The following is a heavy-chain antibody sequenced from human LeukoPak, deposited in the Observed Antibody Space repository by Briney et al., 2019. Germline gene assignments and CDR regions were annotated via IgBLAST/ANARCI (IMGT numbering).Heavy chain of an antibody. D-gene: IGHD6-19*01. Sequence: SVKVPCKASGYTFTSYGISWVRQAPGQGLEWMGRIIPILGIANYAQKFQGRVTITADKSTSTAYMELSSLRSEDTAVYYCARMFSSGWSNWFDPWGQGTLVTVSS. CDR3: ARMFSSGWSNWFDP. J-gene: IGHJ5*02. V-gene: IGHV1-69*04. CDR2: IIPILGIA. CDR1: GYTFTSYG.